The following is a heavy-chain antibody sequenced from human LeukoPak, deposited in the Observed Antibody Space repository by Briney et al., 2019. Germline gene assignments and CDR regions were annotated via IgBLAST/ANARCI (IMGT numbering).Heavy chain of an antibody. D-gene: IGHD1-26*01. CDR3: AKRSGSYYGPVDY. CDR2: IYSGGNT. V-gene: IGHV3-53*01. CDR1: GFTVSSNS. J-gene: IGHJ4*02. Sequence: GGSLRLSCTVSGFTVSSNSWSWVRQAPGKGLEWVSFIYSGGNTHYSDSVKGRFTISRDNSKNTLYLQMNSLRAEDTAVYYCAKRSGSYYGPVDYWGQGTLVTVSS.